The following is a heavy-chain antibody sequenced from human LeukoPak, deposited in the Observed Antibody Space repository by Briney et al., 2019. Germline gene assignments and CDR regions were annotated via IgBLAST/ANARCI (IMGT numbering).Heavy chain of an antibody. CDR3: ARGTYSRFSCHNPGSMDV. CDR2: ISYDGNTK. CDR1: GFTFSDYA. D-gene: IGHD2-15*01. Sequence: GRSLRLSCAASGFTFSDYAMHWVRQAPGKGLEWVAVISYDGNTKYYADSVKGRFTISRDNSKNTLYLQMSSLRDTAVYYCARGTYSRFSCHNPGSMDVWGQGTTVTVSS. V-gene: IGHV3-30*15. J-gene: IGHJ6*02.